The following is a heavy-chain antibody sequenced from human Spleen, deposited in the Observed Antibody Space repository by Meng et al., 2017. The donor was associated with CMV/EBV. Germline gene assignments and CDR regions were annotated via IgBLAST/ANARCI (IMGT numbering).Heavy chain of an antibody. V-gene: IGHV1-2*02. CDR2: MNPDSGVT. Sequence: ASVKVSCKASEYTFIGYYMHWVRQASGQGLEWMGWMNPDSGVTKCAQNFQGRVTMTSDTSISTAYMALSRLRSDDTAVYYCAVWELLHRYYGMDVLGQGTTVTVSS. CDR3: AVWELLHRYYGMDV. D-gene: IGHD1-26*01. J-gene: IGHJ6*02. CDR1: EYTFIGYY.